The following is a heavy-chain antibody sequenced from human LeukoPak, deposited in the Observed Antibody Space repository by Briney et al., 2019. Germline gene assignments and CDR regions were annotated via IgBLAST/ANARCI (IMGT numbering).Heavy chain of an antibody. CDR2: IYSDGST. D-gene: IGHD3-22*01. V-gene: IGHV3-53*01. CDR1: GFIVSSNY. CDR3: ATPLDYYDTSDSHQGGD. J-gene: IGHJ4*02. Sequence: GGSLRLSCAASGFIVSSNYMSWVRQAPGKGLEWVSIIYSDGSTYYADSVKGRFTISRDNFKNILYFDMNSLRAEDTAVYYCATPLDYYDTSDSHQGGDWGQGTLVTVSS.